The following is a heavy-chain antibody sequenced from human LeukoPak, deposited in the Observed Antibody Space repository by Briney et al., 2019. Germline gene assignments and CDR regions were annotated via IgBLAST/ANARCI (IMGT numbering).Heavy chain of an antibody. CDR3: AKSSGYGDYETAY. CDR2: ISGSGGST. D-gene: IGHD4-17*01. V-gene: IGHV3-23*01. Sequence: GGSLRLSCAASGFTFSSYAMSWVRHAPGKGLEWVSAISGSGGSTYYADSVKGRFTISRDNSKNTLYLQMNSLRAEDTAVYYCAKSSGYGDYETAYWGQGTLVTVSS. CDR1: GFTFSSYA. J-gene: IGHJ4*02.